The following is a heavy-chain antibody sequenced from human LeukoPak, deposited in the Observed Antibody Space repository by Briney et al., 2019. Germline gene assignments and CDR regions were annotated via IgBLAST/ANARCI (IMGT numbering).Heavy chain of an antibody. D-gene: IGHD2-8*01. CDR1: GFTFSSYS. V-gene: IGHV3-21*01. Sequence: GGSLRLSCAASGFTFSSYSMNWVSQAPGKGLEWVSSISSSSSYIYYADSVKGRFTISRDNAKNSLYLQMNSLRAEDTAVYYCARGKYCTNGVCYHYYYYYMDVWGKGTTVTVSS. CDR2: ISSSSSYI. CDR3: ARGKYCTNGVCYHYYYYYMDV. J-gene: IGHJ6*03.